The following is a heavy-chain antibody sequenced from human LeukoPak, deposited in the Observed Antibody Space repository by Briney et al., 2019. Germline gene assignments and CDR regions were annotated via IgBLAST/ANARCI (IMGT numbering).Heavy chain of an antibody. J-gene: IGHJ6*03. Sequence: ASVKVSCKASGYTFTGYYMHWVRQAPGQGLEWMGWISAYNGNTNYAQKLQGRVTMTTDTSTSTAYMELRSLRSDDTAVYYCARGVGGITIFGVVIPSYYYYYYMDVWGKGTTVTVSS. D-gene: IGHD3-3*01. V-gene: IGHV1-18*04. CDR3: ARGVGGITIFGVVIPSYYYYYYMDV. CDR2: ISAYNGNT. CDR1: GYTFTGYY.